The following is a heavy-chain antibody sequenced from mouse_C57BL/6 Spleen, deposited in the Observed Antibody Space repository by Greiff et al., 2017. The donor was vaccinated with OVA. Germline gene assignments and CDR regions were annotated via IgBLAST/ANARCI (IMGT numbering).Heavy chain of an antibody. D-gene: IGHD1-1*01. V-gene: IGHV1-80*01. CDR3: ARSITTVVANYYAMDY. CDR2: IYPGDGDT. Sequence: QVHVKQSGAELVKPGASVKISCKASGYAFSSYWMNWVKQRPGKGLEWIGQIYPGDGDTNYNGKFKGKATLTADKSSSTAYMQLSSLTSEDSAVYFCARSITTVVANYYAMDYWGQGTSVTVSS. CDR1: GYAFSSYW. J-gene: IGHJ4*01.